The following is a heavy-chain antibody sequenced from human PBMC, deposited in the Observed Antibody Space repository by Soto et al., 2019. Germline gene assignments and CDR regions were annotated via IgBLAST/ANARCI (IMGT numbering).Heavy chain of an antibody. V-gene: IGHV4-59*01. CDR1: GGSISSYD. CDR2: IYYSGST. D-gene: IGHD6-13*01. Sequence: SETLSLTCTVSGGSISSYDWSWIRQPPGKGLEWIGYIYYSGSTNYNPSLKSRVTISVDTSKNQFSLKLSSVTAADTAVYYCARISIAAAGTGWFDPWGQGTLVTVSS. J-gene: IGHJ5*02. CDR3: ARISIAAAGTGWFDP.